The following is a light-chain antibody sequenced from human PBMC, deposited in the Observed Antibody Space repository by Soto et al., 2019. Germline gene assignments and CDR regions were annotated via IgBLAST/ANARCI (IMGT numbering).Light chain of an antibody. Sequence: IQMTQSPTSLSASVGDRVTITCRASQDIRNFVAWYQQKPGKAPKLLIYAASTLQSRVPSRFSGSGSGTEFTLTINSLQPEDVATYSCQKYSSVPVFGPGTKVEIK. V-gene: IGKV1-27*01. J-gene: IGKJ3*01. CDR2: AAS. CDR1: QDIRNF. CDR3: QKYSSVPV.